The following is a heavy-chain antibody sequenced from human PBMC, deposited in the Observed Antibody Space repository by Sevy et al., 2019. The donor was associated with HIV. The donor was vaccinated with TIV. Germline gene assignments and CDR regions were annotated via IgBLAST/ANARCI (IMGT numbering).Heavy chain of an antibody. D-gene: IGHD6-6*01. CDR3: ARGYGSSSGGSDYYYGMDV. CDR1: GGSFSGYY. Sequence: SETLSLTCAVYGGSFSGYYWSWIRQPPGKGLEWIGEINHSGSTNYNPSLKSRVTISVDTSKNQFSLKLSSVTAADTAVYYCARGYGSSSGGSDYYYGMDVWGQGTTVIVSS. J-gene: IGHJ6*02. CDR2: INHSGST. V-gene: IGHV4-34*01.